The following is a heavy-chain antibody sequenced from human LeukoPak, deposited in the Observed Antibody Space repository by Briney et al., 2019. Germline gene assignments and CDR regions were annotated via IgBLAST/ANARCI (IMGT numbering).Heavy chain of an antibody. CDR3: AKTGSDYVWGSYRSDYYFDY. D-gene: IGHD3-16*02. Sequence: PGGSLRLSCAASGFTFSSYAMSWVRQAPGKGLEWVSAISGSGGSTYYADSVKGRFTISRDNSKNTLYLQMNSLRAEDTAVYYCAKTGSDYVWGSYRSDYYFDYWGQGTLVTVSS. CDR2: ISGSGGST. CDR1: GFTFSSYA. V-gene: IGHV3-23*01. J-gene: IGHJ4*02.